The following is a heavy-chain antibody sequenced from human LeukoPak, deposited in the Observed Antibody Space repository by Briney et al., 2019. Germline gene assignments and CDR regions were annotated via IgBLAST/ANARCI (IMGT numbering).Heavy chain of an antibody. CDR1: GFTFSSYG. CDR3: AKTTKRYSYSLTFDY. Sequence: PGGSLRLSCAASGFTFSSYGMHWVRQAPGKGLEWVGVISYDGSKKYYADSVKGRFTISSDNSKNTLYLQMNSLRAEDTAVYYCAKTTKRYSYSLTFDYWGQGTLVTVSS. CDR2: ISYDGSKK. V-gene: IGHV3-30*18. J-gene: IGHJ4*02. D-gene: IGHD5-18*01.